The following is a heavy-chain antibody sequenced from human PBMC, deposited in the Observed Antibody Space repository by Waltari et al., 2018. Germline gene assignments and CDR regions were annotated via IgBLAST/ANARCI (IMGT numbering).Heavy chain of an antibody. V-gene: IGHV3-30*02. J-gene: IGHJ5*02. CDR1: GFTFSSYG. CDR3: AKDTLFYCGGDCPFDP. Sequence: QVQLVESGGGVVQPGGSLRLSCAASGFTFSSYGMHWVRQAPGKGLEWVAFIRYDGSNKYYADSVKGRFTISRDNSKNTLYLQMNSLRAEDTAVYYCAKDTLFYCGGDCPFDPWGQGTLVTVSS. CDR2: IRYDGSNK. D-gene: IGHD2-21*01.